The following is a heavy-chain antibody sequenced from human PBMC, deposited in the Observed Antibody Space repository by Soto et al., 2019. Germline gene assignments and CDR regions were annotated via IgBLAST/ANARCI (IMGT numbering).Heavy chain of an antibody. V-gene: IGHV4-30-4*01. J-gene: IGHJ6*02. D-gene: IGHD2-2*01. CDR1: GGSISSGDYY. CDR2: IYYSGST. CDR3: ARDRRVPLPAARYYYYGMDV. Sequence: QVQLQESGPGLVKPSQTLSLTCTVSGGSISSGDYYWSWIRQPPGKGLEWIGYIYYSGSTYYNPSLKSRVTISVDTSKNQFSLKLSSVTAADTAVYYCARDRRVPLPAARYYYYGMDVWGQGTTVTVSS.